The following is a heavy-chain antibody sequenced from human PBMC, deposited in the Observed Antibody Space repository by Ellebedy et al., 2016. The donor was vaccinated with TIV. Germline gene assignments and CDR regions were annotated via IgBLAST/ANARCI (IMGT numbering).Heavy chain of an antibody. D-gene: IGHD4-23*01. Sequence: GESLKISCAASGITFSSYGMYWVRQAPGKGLEWVALISYDGSNKNYADSVKGRLTISRDNSKNTVFLQMNSLRAEDTAVYYCAKSYGGNSDALDIWGQGTMVTVSS. V-gene: IGHV3-30*18. CDR1: GITFSSYG. CDR2: ISYDGSNK. CDR3: AKSYGGNSDALDI. J-gene: IGHJ3*02.